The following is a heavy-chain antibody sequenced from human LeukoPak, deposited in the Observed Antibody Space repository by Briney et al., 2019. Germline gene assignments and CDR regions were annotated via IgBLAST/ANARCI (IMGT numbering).Heavy chain of an antibody. CDR1: GFTFSSYE. CDR3: ARVVITNFDY. V-gene: IGHV3-48*03. CDR2: ISSSGSTI. D-gene: IGHD3-16*01. J-gene: IGHJ4*02. Sequence: GGSLRLSCAASGFTFSSYEMNWVRQAPGKGLEWVSYISSSGSTIYYADSVKGRFTISRDNAKNSLYQQMNSLRAEDTAVYYCARVVITNFDYWGQGTLVTVSS.